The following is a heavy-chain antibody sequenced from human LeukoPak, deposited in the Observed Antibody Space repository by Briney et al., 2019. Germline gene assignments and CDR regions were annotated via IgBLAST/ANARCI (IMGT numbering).Heavy chain of an antibody. CDR3: ASLYYYYYYMDV. J-gene: IGHJ6*03. CDR1: GGSISSSSYY. CDR2: IYYSGNT. Sequence: PSETLSLTCTVSGGSISSSSYYWGWIRQPPGKGLEWIGSIYYSGNTYYNPSLKSRVTISVDTSKNQFSLKLSSVTAADTAVYYCASLYYYYYYMDVWGKGTTVTVSS. V-gene: IGHV4-39*07.